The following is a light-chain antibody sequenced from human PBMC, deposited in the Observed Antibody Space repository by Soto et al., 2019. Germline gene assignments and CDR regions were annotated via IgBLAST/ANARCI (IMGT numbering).Light chain of an antibody. J-gene: IGLJ1*01. CDR2: DVS. CDR1: SREVGGYNY. CDR3: SSYTSSSTLYV. V-gene: IGLV2-14*01. Sequence: QSLLTQPASLSGSPGQSITSSPPGTSREVGGYNYVSWYQQHPGKAPKLMIYDVSNRPSGVSNRFSGSKSGNTASLTISGLQAEDEADYYCSSYTSSSTLYVFGTGTKVTVL.